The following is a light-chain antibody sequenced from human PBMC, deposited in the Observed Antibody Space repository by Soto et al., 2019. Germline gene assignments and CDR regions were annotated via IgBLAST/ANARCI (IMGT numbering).Light chain of an antibody. CDR3: QNHNNAPWT. Sequence: DIPMTQSPSSLSASVGDRVTITCRASQGIGNYLAWYQQKSGKVPKLLIYAASTLQSGVPSRFSGSRSGTDFTLTISSLHPEDVATYYCQNHNNAPWTFGQGTKVEIQ. CDR1: QGIGNY. J-gene: IGKJ1*01. V-gene: IGKV1-27*01. CDR2: AAS.